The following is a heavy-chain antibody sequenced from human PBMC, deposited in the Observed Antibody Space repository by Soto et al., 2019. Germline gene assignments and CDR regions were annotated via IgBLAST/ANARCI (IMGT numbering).Heavy chain of an antibody. D-gene: IGHD3-10*01. Sequence: QVQLVQSGAEVKKPGSSVKVSCKASGGTFSSYAISWVRQAPGQGLEWMGGIIPIFGTANYAQKFQGRVTITADESTSTAYMELSSLRSEDTAVYYCATSTVVLWFGESRQYDAFDIWGQGTMVTVSS. V-gene: IGHV1-69*01. CDR2: IIPIFGTA. CDR1: GGTFSSYA. CDR3: ATSTVVLWFGESRQYDAFDI. J-gene: IGHJ3*02.